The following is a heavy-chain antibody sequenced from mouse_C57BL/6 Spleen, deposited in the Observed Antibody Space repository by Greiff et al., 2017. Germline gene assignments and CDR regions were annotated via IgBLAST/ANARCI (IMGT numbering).Heavy chain of an antibody. CDR3: TRDQDYDYDVPYAMDY. J-gene: IGHJ4*01. D-gene: IGHD2-4*01. CDR1: GFTFSSYA. V-gene: IGHV5-9-1*02. Sequence: EVHLVESGEGLVKPGGSLKLSCAASGFTFSSYAMSWVRQTPEKRLEWVAYISSGGDYIYYADTVKGRFTISRDNARNTLYLQMSSLKSEDTAMYYCTRDQDYDYDVPYAMDYWGQGTSVTVSS. CDR2: ISSGGDYI.